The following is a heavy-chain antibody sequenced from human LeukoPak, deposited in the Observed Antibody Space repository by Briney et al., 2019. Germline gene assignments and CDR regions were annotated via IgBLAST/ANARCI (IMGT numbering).Heavy chain of an antibody. Sequence: PGGSLRLSCAASGFTVSSNYMSWVRQAPGKGLEWVSVFYSSGNTYYPDSVKGRFTISRDNSKNTLYLQMNSLRAEDTAVYYCARDMYYYDSSGIDYWGQGTLVTVSS. CDR3: ARDMYYYDSSGIDY. D-gene: IGHD3-22*01. V-gene: IGHV3-66*03. CDR2: FYSSGNT. J-gene: IGHJ4*02. CDR1: GFTVSSNY.